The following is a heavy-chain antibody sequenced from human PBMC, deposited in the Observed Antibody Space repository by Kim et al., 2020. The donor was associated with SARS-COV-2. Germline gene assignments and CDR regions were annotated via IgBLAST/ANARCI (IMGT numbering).Heavy chain of an antibody. Sequence: ASVKVSCKASGYTFTSYYMHWVRQAPGQGLEWMGIINPSGVSTSYAQKFQGRVTMTRDTSTSTVYMELSSLRSEDTAVYYCARDLSRFVDLWGIVGASPLSNGMDVWGQGTTVTVSS. CDR3: ARDLSRFVDLWGIVGASPLSNGMDV. V-gene: IGHV1-46*01. J-gene: IGHJ6*02. D-gene: IGHD1-26*01. CDR1: GYTFTSYY. CDR2: INPSGVST.